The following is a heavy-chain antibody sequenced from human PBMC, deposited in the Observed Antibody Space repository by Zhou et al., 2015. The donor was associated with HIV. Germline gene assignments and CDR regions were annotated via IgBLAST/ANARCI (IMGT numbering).Heavy chain of an antibody. CDR1: GFNFDDYA. CDR2: INWNSGSI. D-gene: IGHD1-26*01. J-gene: IGHJ1*01. CDR3: VRAGGGGATSGEYLQH. V-gene: IGHV3-9*01. Sequence: EVRLEQSGGGLVQPGKSLRLSCTTSGFNFDDYAMHWVRQAPGKGLEWVSSINWNSGSIVYADSVQGRFTISRDNAKNSLYLQMNSLRLEDTAFYYCVRAGGGGATSGEYLQHWGQGTLVTVSS.